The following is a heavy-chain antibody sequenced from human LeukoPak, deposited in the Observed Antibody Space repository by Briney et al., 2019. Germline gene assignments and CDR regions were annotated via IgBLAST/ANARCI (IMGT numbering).Heavy chain of an antibody. CDR3: AILPGYSSGWYEVNY. J-gene: IGHJ4*02. CDR2: TSGSGGST. D-gene: IGHD6-13*01. V-gene: IGHV3-23*01. Sequence: GGSLRLSCAASGFTFSSNAMSWVRQAPGKGLEWVSGTSGSGGSTYYADSVKGRFTISRDNSRNTLYLQMNSPRAEDTAVYYCAILPGYSSGWYEVNYWGQGTLVTVSS. CDR1: GFTFSSNA.